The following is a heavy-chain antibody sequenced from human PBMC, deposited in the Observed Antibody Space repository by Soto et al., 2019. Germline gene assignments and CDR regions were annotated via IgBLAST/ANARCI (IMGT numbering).Heavy chain of an antibody. J-gene: IGHJ6*02. CDR3: AKVGAAMVTNYYYGMDV. D-gene: IGHD5-18*01. CDR2: ISGSGGST. CDR1: GFTFSNYA. Sequence: GLPLRLSCAASGFTFSNYAVSWVRQAQGKGLEWVSAISGSGGSTYYADSVKGRFTISRDNSKNTLYLQMNSLRAEDTAVYYCAKVGAAMVTNYYYGMDVWGQGTTVTVSS. V-gene: IGHV3-23*01.